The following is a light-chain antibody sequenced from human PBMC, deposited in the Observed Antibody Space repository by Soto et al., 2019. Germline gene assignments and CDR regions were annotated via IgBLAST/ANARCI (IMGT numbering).Light chain of an antibody. CDR3: SSYAASNNFYFE. CDR1: SSDVGGYNY. CDR2: EVT. J-gene: IGLJ3*02. V-gene: IGLV2-8*01. Sequence: QSALTQPPSASGSPGQSVTISCTGTSSDVGGYNYVSWYQQYPGRAPKLMIYEVTKRPSGVPDRFSGSKSGNTASLTVSGLQAEDEADYHCSSYAASNNFYFEFGGGTKVTVL.